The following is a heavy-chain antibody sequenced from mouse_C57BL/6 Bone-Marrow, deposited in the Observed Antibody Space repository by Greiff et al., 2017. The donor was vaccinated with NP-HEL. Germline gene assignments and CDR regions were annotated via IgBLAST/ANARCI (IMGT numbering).Heavy chain of an antibody. V-gene: IGHV14-4*01. Sequence: EVQLQQSGAELVRPGASVKLSCTASGFNIKDYYMHWVKQRPEQGLEWIGWIDPENGDTDYASKFQGKATITADTYSNTAYLQLSSLTSEDTAVYYCTLYYYGSRGYFDYWGQGTTLTVSS. CDR3: TLYYYGSRGYFDY. J-gene: IGHJ2*01. CDR1: GFNIKDYY. CDR2: IDPENGDT. D-gene: IGHD1-1*01.